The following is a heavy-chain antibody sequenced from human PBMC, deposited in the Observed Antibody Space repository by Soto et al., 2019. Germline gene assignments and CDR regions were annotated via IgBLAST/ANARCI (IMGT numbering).Heavy chain of an antibody. CDR1: GYTFTSYA. V-gene: IGHV1-3*01. D-gene: IGHD3-10*01. CDR2: INAGNGNT. J-gene: IGHJ3*02. CDR3: ARIITMVRRVIRHYDAFDI. Sequence: ASVKVSCKASGYTFTSYAMHWVRQAPGQRLEWMGWINAGNGNTKYSQKFQGRVTITRDTSASTAYMELSSLRSEDTAVYYCARIITMVRRVIRHYDAFDIWGQGTMVTVSS.